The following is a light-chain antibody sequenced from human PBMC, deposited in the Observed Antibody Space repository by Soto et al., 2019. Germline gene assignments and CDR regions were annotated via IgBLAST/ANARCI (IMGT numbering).Light chain of an antibody. CDR3: QKYDRAPFT. CDR2: AAS. J-gene: IGKJ3*01. V-gene: IGKV1-27*01. CDR1: QGISVY. Sequence: DIQMTQSPSSLSASVGDRVTITCRASQGISVYLAWYQQKPGNIPKLLIFAASTLQSGVPSRFSGSGSGTDFTLTISSLQPEYVATYFCQKYDRAPFTFGPGTKVDIK.